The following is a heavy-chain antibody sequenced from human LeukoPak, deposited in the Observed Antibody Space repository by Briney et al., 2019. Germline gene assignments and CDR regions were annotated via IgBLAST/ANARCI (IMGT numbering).Heavy chain of an antibody. CDR1: GFTFSSYA. Sequence: GGSLRLSCAASGFTFSSYAMSWVRQAPGKGLEWVSSISGSGGSTYYADSVKGRFTISRDNSKNTLYLQMNSLRAEDTAVYHCATDWHYHVWSCYRDHGGYFDYWGQGTLATVSS. CDR3: ATDWHYHVWSCYRDHGGYFDY. D-gene: IGHD3-3*01. V-gene: IGHV3-23*01. CDR2: ISGSGGST. J-gene: IGHJ4*02.